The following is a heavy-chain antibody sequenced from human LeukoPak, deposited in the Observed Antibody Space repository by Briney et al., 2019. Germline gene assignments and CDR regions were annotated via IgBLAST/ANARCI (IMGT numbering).Heavy chain of an antibody. Sequence: GGSLRLSCAASGFTFSSYWMSWVRQAPGKGLEWVANIKQDGSEKYYVDSVKGRSTISRDNAKNSLYLQMNSLRAEDTAVYYCARRSRDIVVVVAATVGFDYWGQGTLVTVSS. CDR3: ARRSRDIVVVVAATVGFDY. J-gene: IGHJ4*02. V-gene: IGHV3-7*01. CDR2: IKQDGSEK. CDR1: GFTFSSYW. D-gene: IGHD2-15*01.